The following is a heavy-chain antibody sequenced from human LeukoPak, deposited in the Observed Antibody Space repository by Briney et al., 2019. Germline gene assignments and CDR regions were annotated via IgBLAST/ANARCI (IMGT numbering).Heavy chain of an antibody. D-gene: IGHD3-3*01. CDR1: GGSFSVYY. Sequence: PSETLSLTCAVYGGSFSVYYWSWIRQPPGKGLEWIGEINHSGSTNYNPSLKSRVTISVDTSKNQFSLKLSSVTAADTAVYYCARGLVRWEYDFWSGYYTDDNWFDPWGQGTLVTVSS. J-gene: IGHJ5*02. V-gene: IGHV4-34*01. CDR3: ARGLVRWEYDFWSGYYTDDNWFDP. CDR2: INHSGST.